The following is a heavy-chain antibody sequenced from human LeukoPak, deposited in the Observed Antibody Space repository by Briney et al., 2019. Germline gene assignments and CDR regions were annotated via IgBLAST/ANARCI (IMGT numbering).Heavy chain of an antibody. CDR1: GFTFSRYG. Sequence: PGGSLRLSCAASGFTFSRYGMHWVRQAPGKGLEYVSGISDSGGSTFYANSVKGRFTISRDNSKNTLYLQMGSLRAEDMAVYYCARGGPRRDFDYWGQGTLVTVSS. V-gene: IGHV3-64*01. J-gene: IGHJ4*02. CDR3: ARGGPRRDFDY. D-gene: IGHD1-14*01. CDR2: ISDSGGST.